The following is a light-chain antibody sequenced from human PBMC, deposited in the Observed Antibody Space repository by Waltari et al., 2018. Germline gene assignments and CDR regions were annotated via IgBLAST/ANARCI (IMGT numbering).Light chain of an antibody. CDR3: QQCFGPPRT. J-gene: IGKJ1*01. Sequence: DIVVTRSPDSLAVSLGERATINCKSSQSVLSSSDNKNYLAWYQQKPGQPPKLLIYWASARGSGVPDRFSGSGSGTDFTLTISSLQAEDVAVYYCQQCFGPPRTFGQGTKVEIK. V-gene: IGKV4-1*01. CDR1: QSVLSSSDNKNY. CDR2: WAS.